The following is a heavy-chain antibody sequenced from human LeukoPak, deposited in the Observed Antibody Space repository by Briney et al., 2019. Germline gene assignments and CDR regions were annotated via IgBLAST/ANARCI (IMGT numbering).Heavy chain of an antibody. CDR2: ISYDGSNK. CDR3: AKPSGEDYAFDI. V-gene: IGHV3-30*04. J-gene: IGHJ3*02. D-gene: IGHD3-16*01. Sequence: GGSLRLSCAASGFTFSSYAMHWVRQAPGKGLEWVAVISYDGSNKYYADSVKGRFTISRDNSKNTLYLQMNSLRAEDTAVYYCAKPSGEDYAFDIWGQGTMVTVSS. CDR1: GFTFSSYA.